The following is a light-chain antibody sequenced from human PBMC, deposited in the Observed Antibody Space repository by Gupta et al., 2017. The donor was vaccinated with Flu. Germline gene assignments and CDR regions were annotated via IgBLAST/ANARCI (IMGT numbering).Light chain of an antibody. J-gene: IGKJ5*01. V-gene: IGKV3-11*01. CDR3: LQRSDWPRIA. Sequence: EVVLTQSPATLSLSPGERATLSCRASQSISNYLAWYQKKPGQAPRLLIYDASNRATGIPARFSGSGPGTDFTLTISSLEPEDFAVYYCLQRSDWPRIAFGQGTRLEIK. CDR1: QSISNY. CDR2: DAS.